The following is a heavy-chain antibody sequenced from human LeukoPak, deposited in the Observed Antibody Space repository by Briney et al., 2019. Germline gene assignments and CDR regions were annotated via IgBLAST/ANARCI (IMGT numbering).Heavy chain of an antibody. CDR3: AKDGLTPFSAAAASTGYYYMDV. D-gene: IGHD6-13*01. J-gene: IGHJ6*03. CDR2: ISWDGGST. V-gene: IGHV3-43*01. Sequence: PGGSLRLSCAASGFTFSSYAMSWVRQAPGKGLEWVSLISWDGGSTYYADSVKGRFTISRDNSKNSLYLQMNSLRTEDTALYYCAKDGLTPFSAAAASTGYYYMDVWGKGTTVTVSS. CDR1: GFTFSSYA.